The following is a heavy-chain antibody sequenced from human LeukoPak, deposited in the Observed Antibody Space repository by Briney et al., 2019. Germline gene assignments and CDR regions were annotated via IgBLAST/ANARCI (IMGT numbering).Heavy chain of an antibody. D-gene: IGHD6-19*01. CDR3: TTVRQWLSYFDY. Sequence: GGSLRLSCAASGFAFSNAWMSWVRQAPGKGLEWIGRIKSKTDGGTTDYAAPVKGRFTISRDDSKNTLYLQMNSLKTEDTAVYYCTTVRQWLSYFDYWGQGTLVTVSS. J-gene: IGHJ4*02. CDR2: IKSKTDGGTT. V-gene: IGHV3-15*01. CDR1: GFAFSNAW.